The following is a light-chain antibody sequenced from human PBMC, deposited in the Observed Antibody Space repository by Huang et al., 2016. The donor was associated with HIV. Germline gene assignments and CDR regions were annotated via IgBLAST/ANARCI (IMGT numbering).Light chain of an antibody. CDR3: QQYFSTPWT. Sequence: DIQMTQPPSSLSTSVGDRVTITCRTSQGISNSLAWYQQRPGKPPKVLLYAASRLQSGVPSRFSGRGSGTDYTLTISSLQPEDFATYYCQQYFSTPWTFGQGTRVEV. CDR2: AAS. CDR1: QGISNS. J-gene: IGKJ1*01. V-gene: IGKV1-NL1*01.